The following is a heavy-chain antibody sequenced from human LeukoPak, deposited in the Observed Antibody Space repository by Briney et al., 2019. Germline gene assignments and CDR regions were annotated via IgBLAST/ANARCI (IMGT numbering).Heavy chain of an antibody. CDR3: ARGYGLFYYYYGMDV. Sequence: SETLSLTCAVYGGSFSGYYWSWIRQPPGKGLEWIGEINHSGSTNYNPSLKSRVTISVDTSKNQFSLKLSSVTAADTAVYYCARGYGLFYYYYGMDVWGQGTTVTVS. CDR2: INHSGST. CDR1: GGSFSGYY. J-gene: IGHJ6*02. D-gene: IGHD4-17*01. V-gene: IGHV4-34*01.